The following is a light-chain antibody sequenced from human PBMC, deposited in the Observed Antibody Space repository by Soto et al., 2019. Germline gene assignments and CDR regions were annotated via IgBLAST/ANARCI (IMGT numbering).Light chain of an antibody. Sequence: EIVMTQSPVTLSVSPGERATLSCRASQRVGSNLAWYQQKLGQAPRLLIYAASTRATGIPARFSGGGSGTDFTLTISRLEPEDFAVYFCQQYGSSPTTFGQGTRLEI. CDR2: AAS. CDR3: QQYGSSPTT. V-gene: IGKV3-20*01. J-gene: IGKJ5*01. CDR1: QRVGSN.